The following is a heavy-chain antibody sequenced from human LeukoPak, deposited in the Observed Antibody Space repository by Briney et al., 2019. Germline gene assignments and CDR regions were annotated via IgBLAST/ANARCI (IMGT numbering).Heavy chain of an antibody. CDR3: AKNGGDSYGTGHFDY. V-gene: IGHV3-23*01. CDR1: GFTFSSYA. CDR2: ISGSGGST. D-gene: IGHD5-18*01. Sequence: PGGSLRLSCAASGFTFSSYAMSWVRQAPGKGLEWVSAISGSGGSTYYADSVKGRFTISRDNSKNTLYLQMNSLRVEDTAVYYCAKNGGDSYGTGHFDYWGQGTLVTVSS. J-gene: IGHJ4*02.